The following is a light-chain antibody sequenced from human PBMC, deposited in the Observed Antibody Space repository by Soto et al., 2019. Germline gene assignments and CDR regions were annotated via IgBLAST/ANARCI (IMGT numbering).Light chain of an antibody. CDR3: QQYNSYSPT. Sequence: DIQMTQSPSTLSASVGDRVTITCRASQSISSWLAWYQQKPGKAPKLLIYDASRLESGVPSRISGSGSGTEFTLTISSLRPDYFATYYCQQYNSYSPTFGQGTKVEIK. CDR1: QSISSW. J-gene: IGKJ1*01. CDR2: DAS. V-gene: IGKV1-5*01.